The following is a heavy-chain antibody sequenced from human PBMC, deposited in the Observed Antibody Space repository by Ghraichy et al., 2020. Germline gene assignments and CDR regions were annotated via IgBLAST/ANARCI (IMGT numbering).Heavy chain of an antibody. CDR3: ARPGAYYLAY. V-gene: IGHV1-8*01. CDR2: MNPNSGNT. J-gene: IGHJ4*02. CDR1: GYTFTSYD. Sequence: ASVKVSCKASGYTFTSYDINWVRQATGQGLEWMGWMNPNSGNTGYAQNFQGRVTMTRNTSISTAYMELSSLGSGDTAIYYCARPGAYYLAYWGQGTLVTVSA.